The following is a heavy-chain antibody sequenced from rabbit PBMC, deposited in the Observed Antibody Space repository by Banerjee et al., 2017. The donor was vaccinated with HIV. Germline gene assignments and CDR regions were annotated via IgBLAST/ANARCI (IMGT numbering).Heavy chain of an antibody. J-gene: IGHJ4*01. V-gene: IGHV1S40*01. CDR2: IYSGASGFT. D-gene: IGHD2-1*01. CDR3: ARDAAGDDYFNL. CDR1: GFSFSSGYY. Sequence: QSLEESGGDLVKPGASLTLTCTASGFSFSSGYYMCWVRQAPGKGLEWIACIYSGASGFTYYASWAKGRFTISKTSSTTLTLQMTSLTAADTATYFCARDAAGDDYFNLWGPGTLVTVS.